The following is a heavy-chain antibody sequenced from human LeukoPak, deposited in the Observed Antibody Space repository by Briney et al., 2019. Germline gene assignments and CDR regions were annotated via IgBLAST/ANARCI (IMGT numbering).Heavy chain of an antibody. V-gene: IGHV3-64*01. CDR1: GFIFSNHA. CDR2: ISSNGANT. J-gene: IGHJ4*02. CDR3: ARGEVYYDSSGYRRLDS. D-gene: IGHD3-22*01. Sequence: GGSLRPSCEASGFIFSNHAMHWVRQAPGKGLEYLSGISSNGANTFYVKSIKDRFTISRDNSKNTLFLQMGSLRAEDVAVYYCARGEVYYDSSGYRRLDSWGQGTLVTVSS.